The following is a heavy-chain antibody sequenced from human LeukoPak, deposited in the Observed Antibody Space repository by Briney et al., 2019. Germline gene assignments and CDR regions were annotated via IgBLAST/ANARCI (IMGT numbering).Heavy chain of an antibody. V-gene: IGHV3-21*01. CDR2: ISSSSSYI. CDR3: ARVSGSTRTRIFDY. D-gene: IGHD1-26*01. J-gene: IGHJ4*02. CDR1: GFTFSSYS. Sequence: GGSLRLSCAASGFTFSSYSMNWVRQAPGKGLEWVSSISSSSSYIYCADSVKGRFTISRDNAKNSLYLQMNSLRAEDTAVYYCARVSGSTRTRIFDYWGQGTLVTVSS.